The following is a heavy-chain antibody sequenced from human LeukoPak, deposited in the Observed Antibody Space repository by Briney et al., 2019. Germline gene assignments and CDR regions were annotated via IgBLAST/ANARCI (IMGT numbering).Heavy chain of an antibody. CDR2: IYSGGST. CDR3: AKPSGPYSSSWLYFDY. Sequence: GSLRLSCAASGFTVSSNYMSWVRQAPGKGLEWVSVIYSGGSTYYADTVKGRFTISRHNSKNTLYLQMNSLRAEDTAVYYCAKPSGPYSSSWLYFDYWGQGTLVTVSS. V-gene: IGHV3-53*01. D-gene: IGHD6-13*01. CDR1: GFTVSSNY. J-gene: IGHJ4*02.